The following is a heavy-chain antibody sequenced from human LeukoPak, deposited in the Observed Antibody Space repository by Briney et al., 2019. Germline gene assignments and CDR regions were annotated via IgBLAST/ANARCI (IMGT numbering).Heavy chain of an antibody. CDR3: ARTSHYVDIAATIPYGIYYFDY. Sequence: GASVKVSCKASGYTFTSYGINWVRQAPGQGLEWMGWISAYNGDTNYAQKLQGRVTMTTDTSTSTAYMELRSLRSDDTAVYYSARTSHYVDIAATIPYGIYYFDYWGQGTLVTVSS. V-gene: IGHV1-18*01. J-gene: IGHJ4*02. CDR2: ISAYNGDT. D-gene: IGHD5-12*01. CDR1: GYTFTSYG.